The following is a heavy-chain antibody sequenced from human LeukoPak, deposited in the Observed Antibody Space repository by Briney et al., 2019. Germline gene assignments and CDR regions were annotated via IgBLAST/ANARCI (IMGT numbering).Heavy chain of an antibody. CDR1: GGSTSDYY. Sequence: SETLSLTCSVSGGSTSDYYWNWIRQPAGQGLEWLGRIYYTGTTAYNPSLESRLTMSLDTAKNQFSLKVTSVTAADTAVYYCARGGTLFTYFDSWGQGTLVTVSS. CDR3: ARGGTLFTYFDS. J-gene: IGHJ4*02. CDR2: IYYTGTT. D-gene: IGHD3-10*02. V-gene: IGHV4-4*07.